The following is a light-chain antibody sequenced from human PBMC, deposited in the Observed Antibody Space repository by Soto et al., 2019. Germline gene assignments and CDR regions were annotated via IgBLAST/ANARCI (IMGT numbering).Light chain of an antibody. Sequence: QSALTQPASVSGSPGQSITMSCTGTSSDVGAYNFVSWHQQHPGKAPKLMIYNVYDRPSGISYRFSGYKSGNTASLTISGLQGEDEADYYCSAYTVSRTYVFGPGTKVTV. V-gene: IGLV2-14*03. CDR3: SAYTVSRTYV. J-gene: IGLJ1*01. CDR1: SSDVGAYNF. CDR2: NVY.